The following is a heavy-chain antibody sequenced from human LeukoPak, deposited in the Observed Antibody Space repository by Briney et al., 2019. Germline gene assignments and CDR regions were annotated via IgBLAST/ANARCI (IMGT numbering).Heavy chain of an antibody. V-gene: IGHV3-53*01. CDR2: IYSGGST. D-gene: IGHD2-15*01. J-gene: IGHJ4*02. CDR1: GFTVSSNY. Sequence: GGSLGLSCAASGFTVSSNYMSWVRQAPGKGLEWVSVIYSGGSTYYADSVKGRFTISRDNSKNTLYLQMNSLRAEDTAVYYCARDPLGYCSGGSCGDWGQGTLVTVSS. CDR3: ARDPLGYCSGGSCGD.